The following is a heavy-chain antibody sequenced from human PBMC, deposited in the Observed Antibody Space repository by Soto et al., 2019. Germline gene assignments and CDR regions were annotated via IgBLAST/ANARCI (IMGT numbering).Heavy chain of an antibody. CDR2: FDPEDGET. Sequence: ASVKVSCKVSGYTLTELSMHWVRQAPGKGLEGMGGFDPEDGETIYAQKFQGRVTMPEDTSTDTAYMELSSLRYEDTAVYYCATKRLYYYVSSGYGPFDPWGQGTPVTVSS. J-gene: IGHJ5*02. D-gene: IGHD3-22*01. V-gene: IGHV1-24*01. CDR1: GYTLTELS. CDR3: ATKRLYYYVSSGYGPFDP.